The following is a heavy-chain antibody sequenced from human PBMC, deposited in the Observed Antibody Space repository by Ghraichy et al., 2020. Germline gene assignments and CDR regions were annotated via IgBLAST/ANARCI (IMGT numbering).Heavy chain of an antibody. V-gene: IGHV4-34*01. D-gene: IGHD3-10*01. CDR2: INHSGST. CDR1: GGSFSGYY. J-gene: IGHJ6*02. CDR3: ARGNKEYYYGSGSARRGYYYYYYGMDV. Sequence: SQTLSLTCAVYGGSFSGYYWSWIRQPPGKGLEWIGEINHSGSTNYNPSLKSRVTISVDTSKNQFSLKLSSVTAADTAVYYCARGNKEYYYGSGSARRGYYYYYYGMDVWGQGTTVTVSS.